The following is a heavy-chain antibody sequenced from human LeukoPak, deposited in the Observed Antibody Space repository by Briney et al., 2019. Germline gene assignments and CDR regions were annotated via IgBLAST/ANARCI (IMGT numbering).Heavy chain of an antibody. CDR3: AELGITMIGGV. CDR2: MTGSGSAI. D-gene: IGHD3-10*02. Sequence: GGSLRLSCAASGFTFSDSYMTWIRQAPGKGLEWVSYMTGSGSAIYYADSVKGRFTISRDNAKNSLYLQMNSLRAEDTAVYYCAELGITMIGGVWGKGTTVTISS. V-gene: IGHV3-11*04. J-gene: IGHJ6*04. CDR1: GFTFSDSY.